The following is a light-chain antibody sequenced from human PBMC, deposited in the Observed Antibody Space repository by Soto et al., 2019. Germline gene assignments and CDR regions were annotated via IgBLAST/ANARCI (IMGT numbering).Light chain of an antibody. Sequence: EIVMTQSPGTLYVSPGERATLSCRASQSVSSNLAWYQQKPGQAPLLLIYGASTRATGIPARFSGSRSGTEFTLTIRSLQSEDFAVYYCQQYNNWPRTFGQGTKVEIK. J-gene: IGKJ1*01. V-gene: IGKV3-15*01. CDR3: QQYNNWPRT. CDR1: QSVSSN. CDR2: GAS.